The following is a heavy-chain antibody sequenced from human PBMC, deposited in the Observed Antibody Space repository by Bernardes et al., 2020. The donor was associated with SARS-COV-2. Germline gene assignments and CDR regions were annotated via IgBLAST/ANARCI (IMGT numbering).Heavy chain of an antibody. CDR1: GFTFSSSA. CDR2: ISGSGGST. Sequence: RSCAASGFTFSSSAMSWVRQAPGPGLAWVSAISGSGGSTYYADSVKGRFTISRDNSKNTLYLQMNSLRAEDTAVYYCANFNLKGVVIILGVFPPKIWGQGTLVTVSS. CDR3: ANFNLKGVVIILGVFPPKI. D-gene: IGHD3-3*01. J-gene: IGHJ4*02. V-gene: IGHV3-23*01.